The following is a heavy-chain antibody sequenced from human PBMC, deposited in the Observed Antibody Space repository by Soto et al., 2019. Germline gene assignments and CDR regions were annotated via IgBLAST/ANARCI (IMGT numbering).Heavy chain of an antibody. Sequence: EVQLVESGGGLVQPGGSLRLSCAASGFTFSDHYMDWVRQAPGKGLEWVGRTRNKANSYTTEYAASVKGRFTISRDDSKNSLYLQMNSMKTEDTAVYYCASAVAVAGTSYYYSYYGMDVWGQGTTVTVSS. V-gene: IGHV3-72*01. J-gene: IGHJ6*02. CDR2: TRNKANSYTT. CDR3: ASAVAVAGTSYYYSYYGMDV. D-gene: IGHD6-19*01. CDR1: GFTFSDHY.